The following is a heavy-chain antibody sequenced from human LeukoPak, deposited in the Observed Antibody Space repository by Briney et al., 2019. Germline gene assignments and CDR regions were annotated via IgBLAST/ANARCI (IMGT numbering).Heavy chain of an antibody. CDR3: AREGVLWFGELPY. CDR1: GVSISSGDYY. J-gene: IGHJ4*02. CDR2: IYYSGST. D-gene: IGHD3-10*01. V-gene: IGHV4-30-4*01. Sequence: PSQTLSLTCTVSGVSISSGDYYWSWIRQPPGKGLEWIGYIYYSGSTYYNPSLKSRVTISVDTSKNQFSLKLSSVTAADTAVYYCAREGVLWFGELPYWGQGTLVTVSS.